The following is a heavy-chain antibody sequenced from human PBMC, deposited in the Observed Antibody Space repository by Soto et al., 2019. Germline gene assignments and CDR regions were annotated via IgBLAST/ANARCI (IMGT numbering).Heavy chain of an antibody. CDR2: IYYSGNT. CDR1: GGSISSGYYY. D-gene: IGHD1-26*01. Sequence: SETLSLTXSVSGGSISSGYYYWSWIRQPPGKGLEWIGNIYYSGNTYYNPSLKSRLIISIDTSKNQFSLKLSSVTAADTAVYYCARDMSIVGATDYWGQGTLVTVSS. J-gene: IGHJ4*02. CDR3: ARDMSIVGATDY. V-gene: IGHV4-30-4*01.